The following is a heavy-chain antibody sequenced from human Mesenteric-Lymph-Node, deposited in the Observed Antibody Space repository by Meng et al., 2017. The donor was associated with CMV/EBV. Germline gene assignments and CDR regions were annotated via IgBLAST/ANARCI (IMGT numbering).Heavy chain of an antibody. J-gene: IGHJ4*02. CDR3: ARDPLVLTRSGAAAGILFDY. V-gene: IGHV4-34*01. D-gene: IGHD6-13*01. CDR2: INHSGST. Sequence: ESLKISCAVYGGSFSGYYWSWIRQPPGKGLEWIGEINHSGSTNYNPSLKSRVTITVDTSKNQFSLKLSSVTAADTAVYYCARDPLVLTRSGAAAGILFDYWGQGTLVTVSS. CDR1: GGSFSGYY.